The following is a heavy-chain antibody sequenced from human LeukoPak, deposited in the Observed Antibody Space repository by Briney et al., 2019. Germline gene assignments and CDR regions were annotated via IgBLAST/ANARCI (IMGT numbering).Heavy chain of an antibody. Sequence: ASVKVSCKASGCTFTSYDINWVRQATGQGLEWMGWMNPNSGNTGYAQKFQGRVTMTRDTSTSTVYMELSSLRSEDTAVYYCAAIFGVVPTFDYWGQGTLVTVSS. CDR3: AAIFGVVPTFDY. V-gene: IGHV1-8*01. CDR1: GCTFTSYD. CDR2: MNPNSGNT. J-gene: IGHJ4*02. D-gene: IGHD3-3*01.